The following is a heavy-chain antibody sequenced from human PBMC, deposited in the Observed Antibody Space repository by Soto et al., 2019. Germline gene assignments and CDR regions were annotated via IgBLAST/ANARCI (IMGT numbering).Heavy chain of an antibody. Sequence: QVQLVQSGAEVKKPGSSAKVSCKASGGTVSSYAISWVRQAPGQGLEWMGGIIPIFGTENYAQKFQGRVTIPADESTSTAYMELSSMRSEDTAVYYCARASNGSASYYPWYNWFDPWGQGTLVPGSS. CDR3: ARASNGSASYYPWYNWFDP. D-gene: IGHD3-10*01. CDR2: IIPIFGTE. V-gene: IGHV1-69*12. J-gene: IGHJ5*02. CDR1: GGTVSSYA.